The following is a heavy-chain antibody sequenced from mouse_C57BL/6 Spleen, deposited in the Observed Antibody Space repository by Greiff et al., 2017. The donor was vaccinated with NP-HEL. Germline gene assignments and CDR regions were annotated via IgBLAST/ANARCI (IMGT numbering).Heavy chain of an antibody. Sequence: EVQLQQSGPVLVKPGASVKMSCKASGYTFTDYYMNWVKQSHGKSLEWIGVINPYNGGTSYKQKFKGKATLTVDKSSSTAYMELNSLTSEDSAVYYCARYRGLPAWFAYWGQGTLVTVSA. J-gene: IGHJ3*01. D-gene: IGHD2-4*01. V-gene: IGHV1-19*01. CDR2: INPYNGGT. CDR3: ARYRGLPAWFAY. CDR1: GYTFTDYY.